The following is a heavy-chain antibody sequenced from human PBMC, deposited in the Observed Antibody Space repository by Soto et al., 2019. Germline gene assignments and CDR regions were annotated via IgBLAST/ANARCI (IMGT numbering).Heavy chain of an antibody. D-gene: IGHD1-26*01. CDR1: GGSISSGGYY. Sequence: SETLSLTCTVSGGSISSGGYYWSWIRQHPGKGLEWIGYIYYSGSTYYNPSLKSRVTISVDTSKNQFSLKLSSVTAADTAVYYCARGPLLSEVPEAYFDYWGQGTLVTVS. V-gene: IGHV4-31*03. CDR2: IYYSGST. CDR3: ARGPLLSEVPEAYFDY. J-gene: IGHJ4*02.